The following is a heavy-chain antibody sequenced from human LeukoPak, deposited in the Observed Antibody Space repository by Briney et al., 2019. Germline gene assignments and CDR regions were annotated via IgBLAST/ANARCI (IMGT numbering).Heavy chain of an antibody. V-gene: IGHV3-7*01. D-gene: IGHD3-9*01. CDR3: ARQRYSGY. Sequence: TGGSLRLSCAASGFTFSRYWMTWVRQAPGKGLEWVANIKEDGSENSYVESVKGRFTISRDNAKNSLYLQLNSLRAEDTAVYFCARQRYSGYWGQGTLVTVSS. J-gene: IGHJ4*02. CDR2: IKEDGSEN. CDR1: GFTFSRYW.